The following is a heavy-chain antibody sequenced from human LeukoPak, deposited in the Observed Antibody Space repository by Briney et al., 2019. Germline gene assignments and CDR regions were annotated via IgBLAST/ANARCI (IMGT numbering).Heavy chain of an antibody. CDR2: IYYSGST. Sequence: SETLSLTCTVSGGSISSSSYYWGWIRQPPGKGLEWIGSIYYSGSTYYNPSLKSRVTISVDTSKNQFSLKLSSVTAADTAVYYCARDSDYVWGSYRPPGYFDYWGQGTLVTVSS. CDR1: GGSISSSSYY. CDR3: ARDSDYVWGSYRPPGYFDY. V-gene: IGHV4-39*02. J-gene: IGHJ4*02. D-gene: IGHD3-16*02.